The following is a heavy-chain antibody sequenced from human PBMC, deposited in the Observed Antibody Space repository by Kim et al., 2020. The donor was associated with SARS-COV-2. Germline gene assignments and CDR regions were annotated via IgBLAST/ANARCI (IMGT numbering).Heavy chain of an antibody. D-gene: IGHD4-17*01. CDR1: GGSISSGGYY. CDR2: IYYSGST. J-gene: IGHJ6*02. CDR3: ARVGYGDYVRIYYYGMDV. V-gene: IGHV4-31*03. Sequence: SETLSLTCTVSGGSISSGGYYWSWIRQHPGKGLEWIGYIYYSGSTYYNPSLKSRVTISVDTSKNQFSLKLSSVTAADTAVYYCARVGYGDYVRIYYYGMDVWGQGTTVTVSS.